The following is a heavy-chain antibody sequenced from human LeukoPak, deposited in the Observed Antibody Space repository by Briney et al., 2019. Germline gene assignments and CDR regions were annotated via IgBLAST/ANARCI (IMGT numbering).Heavy chain of an antibody. CDR2: ISSSSSYT. CDR1: GFTFSDYY. Sequence: PGGSLRPSCAASGFTFSDYYMSWIRQAPGKGLEWVSYISSSSSYTNYADSVKGRFTISRDNAKNSLYLQMNSLRAEDTAVYYCARIGIAAAGDYWGQGTLVTVSS. D-gene: IGHD6-13*01. CDR3: ARIGIAAAGDY. J-gene: IGHJ4*02. V-gene: IGHV3-11*03.